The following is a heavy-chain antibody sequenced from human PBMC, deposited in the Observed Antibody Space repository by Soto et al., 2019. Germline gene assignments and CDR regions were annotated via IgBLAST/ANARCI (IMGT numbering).Heavy chain of an antibody. D-gene: IGHD1-26*01. V-gene: IGHV3-15*07. CDR1: GLTFSDAW. J-gene: IGHJ4*02. Sequence: VQVVESGGGLVKPGGSLRLSCTVSGLTFSDAWLNWVRQAPGKGLEWVGRIKSKAGSATPDYAAPVKGRFTISRDDSQGRLYLQMTSLQTDDTAGYYCIWESKFYSAWRWGQGTLVTVST. CDR3: IWESKFYSAWR. CDR2: IKSKAGSATP.